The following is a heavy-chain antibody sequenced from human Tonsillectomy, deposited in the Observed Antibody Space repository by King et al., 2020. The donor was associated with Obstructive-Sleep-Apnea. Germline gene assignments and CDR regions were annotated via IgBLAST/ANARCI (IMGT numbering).Heavy chain of an antibody. CDR3: ARAVSMWLVDH. CDR1: GYIFNSYG. V-gene: IGHV1-18*01. CDR2: ISGFNGNT. Sequence: QLVQSGAEVKKTGASVKVSCKASGYIFNSYGITWVRQAPGQGLEWMGWISGFNGNTNFAQKFQGRVTMTTDTSTTTAYMELRSLRFDDTAVYYCARAVSMWLVDHWGQGTLVTVSS. J-gene: IGHJ4*02. D-gene: IGHD6-19*01.